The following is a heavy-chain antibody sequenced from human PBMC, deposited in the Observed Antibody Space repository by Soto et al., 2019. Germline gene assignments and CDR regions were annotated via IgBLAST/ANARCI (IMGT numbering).Heavy chain of an antibody. J-gene: IGHJ4*02. CDR1: GFTFTSSA. V-gene: IGHV1-58*01. CDR2: IVVGSGNT. CDR3: AADSGPYDSSGHPPHY. Sequence: SVKVSCKASGFTFTSSAVQWVRQARGQRLEWIGWIVVGSGNTNYAQKFQERVTITRDMSTSTAYMELSSLRSEDTAVYYCAADSGPYDSSGHPPHYWGQGTLVTVSS. D-gene: IGHD3-22*01.